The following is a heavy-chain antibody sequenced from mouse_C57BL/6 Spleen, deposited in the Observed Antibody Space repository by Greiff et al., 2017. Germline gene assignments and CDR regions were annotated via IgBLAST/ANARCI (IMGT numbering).Heavy chain of an antibody. Sequence: VQLQQSGPELVKPGASVKISCKASGYSFTDYNMNWVKQSNGTSLKWIGVINPNYGTTSYNQQFQGKATLPVDQSSSTAYMQLNSLTAEDSAVYYCARDYYCCSYSWGQGTMVTVSA. CDR1: GYSFTDYN. CDR2: INPNYGTT. V-gene: IGHV1-39*01. J-gene: IGHJ3*02. D-gene: IGHD1-1*01. CDR3: ARDYYCCSYS.